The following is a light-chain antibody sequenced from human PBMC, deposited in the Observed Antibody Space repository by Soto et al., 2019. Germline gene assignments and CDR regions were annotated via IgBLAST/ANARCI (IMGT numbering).Light chain of an antibody. CDR2: DAS. CDR3: QQHNSYSEA. V-gene: IGKV1-5*01. Sequence: DIQMTQSPSTLSASVGDRVTITCRASQRISTCLAWYQQKPGKAPKLLIFDASSLETGVPARFSGSGSGAELTLTIISLQPDDFAASYCQQHNSYSEAFGQGTKVDIK. J-gene: IGKJ1*01. CDR1: QRISTC.